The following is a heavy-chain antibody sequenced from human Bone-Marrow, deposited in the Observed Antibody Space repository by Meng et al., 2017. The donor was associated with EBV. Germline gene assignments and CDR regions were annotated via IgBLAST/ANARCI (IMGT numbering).Heavy chain of an antibody. CDR3: ATGYYFETSSFDY. D-gene: IGHD3-9*01. CDR1: GFTFDTYG. V-gene: IGHV3-30*03. J-gene: IGHJ4*02. CDR2: ISYDGSKE. Sequence: QVQPVQSGGGVVQPGRSLRLSCAASGFTFDTYGMHWVRQAPGKGLEWVAVISYDGSKENYLESVKGRFTISRDNSKNTLYLQMNSLRAEDTAVYYCATGYYFETSSFDYWGQGTLVTASS.